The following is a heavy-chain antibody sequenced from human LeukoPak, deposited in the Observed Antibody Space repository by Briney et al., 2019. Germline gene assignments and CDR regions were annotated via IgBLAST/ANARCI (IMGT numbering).Heavy chain of an antibody. CDR2: IKQDGGEK. CDR3: ARDAFSRISVFGVVSDAFDI. CDR1: GLTFSSYW. Sequence: PGGSLRLSCAASGLTFSSYWMSWVRQAPGKGPEWVANIKQDGGEKYYVGSVKGRFTISRDNAKSSLYLQMNSLRAEDTAVYYCARDAFSRISVFGVVSDAFDIWGQGTMVTVSS. V-gene: IGHV3-7*01. J-gene: IGHJ3*02. D-gene: IGHD3-3*01.